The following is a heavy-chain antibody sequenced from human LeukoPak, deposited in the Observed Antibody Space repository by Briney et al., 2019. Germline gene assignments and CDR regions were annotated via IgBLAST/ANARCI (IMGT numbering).Heavy chain of an antibody. CDR1: GYTFTGYY. CDR3: ARAGRYCSSTSCYHFDY. D-gene: IGHD2-2*01. CDR2: INPNSGGT. Sequence: ASVKVSCEASGYTFTGYYMHWVRQAPGQGLEWMGWINPNSGGTNYAQKFQGRVTMTRDTSISTAYMELSRLRSDDTAVYYCARAGRYCSSTSCYHFDYWGQGTLVTVSS. J-gene: IGHJ4*02. V-gene: IGHV1-2*02.